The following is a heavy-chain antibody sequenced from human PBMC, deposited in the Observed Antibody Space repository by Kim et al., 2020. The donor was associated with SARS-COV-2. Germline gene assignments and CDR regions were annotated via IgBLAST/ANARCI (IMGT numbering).Heavy chain of an antibody. CDR1: GGSISSSSYY. CDR3: ARRRGRYCSGGSCYGDFYYFDY. J-gene: IGHJ4*02. D-gene: IGHD2-15*01. Sequence: SETLSHTCTVSGGSISSSSYYWGWIRQPPGKGLEWIGSIYYSGSTYYNPSLKSRVTISVDTSKNQFSLKLSSVTAADTAVYYCARRRGRYCSGGSCYGDFYYFDYWGQGTLVTVSS. CDR2: IYYSGST. V-gene: IGHV4-39*01.